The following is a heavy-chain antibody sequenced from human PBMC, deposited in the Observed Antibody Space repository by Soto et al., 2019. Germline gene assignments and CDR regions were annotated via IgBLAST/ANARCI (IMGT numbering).Heavy chain of an antibody. CDR2: INQDGSNQ. D-gene: IGHD6-13*01. CDR1: GFTFSTYW. J-gene: IGHJ5*02. CDR3: ARQGGSHWSHNYNWFDP. V-gene: IGHV3-7*03. Sequence: PGGSLRLSCGASGFTFSTYWMSWVHQAPGKGLEWVANINQDGSNQYYVDSARGRFTISRDNSKNSLYLQMNSLRAEDTAVYYCARQGGSHWSHNYNWFDPWRQGTLVTVSS.